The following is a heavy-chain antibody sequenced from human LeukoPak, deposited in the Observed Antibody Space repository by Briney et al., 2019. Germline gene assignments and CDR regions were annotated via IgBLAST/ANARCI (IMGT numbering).Heavy chain of an antibody. CDR1: GGSISSGGYY. J-gene: IGHJ4*02. D-gene: IGHD3-22*01. V-gene: IGHV4-31*03. CDR3: ARVSGYYDSSGYWPFDY. Sequence: SQTLSLTCTVSGGSISSGGYYWSWIRQRPGKGLEWIGYIYYSGSAYYNPSLKSRVTISVDTSKNQFSLKLSSVTAADTAVYYCARVSGYYDSSGYWPFDYWGQGTLVTVSS. CDR2: IYYSGSA.